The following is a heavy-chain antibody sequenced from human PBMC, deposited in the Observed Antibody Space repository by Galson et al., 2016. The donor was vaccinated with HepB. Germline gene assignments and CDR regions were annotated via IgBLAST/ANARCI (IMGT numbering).Heavy chain of an antibody. V-gene: IGHV3-23*01. J-gene: IGHJ3*02. CDR2: ISGSGGIT. Sequence: SLRLSCAASGFTFSSYAMSWVRQAPGKGLEWISAISGSGGITYYADSVKGRFTISRDNSKNTLYLQMNSLRAENPAVYYCAKHWRGVMVLAATPVDAFDIWSQGTMVTVSS. CDR1: GFTFSSYA. D-gene: IGHD2-15*01. CDR3: AKHWRGVMVLAATPVDAFDI.